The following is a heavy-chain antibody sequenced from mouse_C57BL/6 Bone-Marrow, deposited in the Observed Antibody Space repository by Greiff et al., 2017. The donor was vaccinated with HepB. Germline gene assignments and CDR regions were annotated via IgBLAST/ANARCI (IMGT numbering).Heavy chain of an antibody. D-gene: IGHD2-4*01. J-gene: IGHJ4*01. CDR1: GYSITSGYY. Sequence: EVQLQESGPGLVKPSQSLSLTCSVTGYSITSGYYWNWIRQFPGNKLEWTGYISYDGSNNYNPSLKNRISITRDTSKNQFFLKLNSVTTEDTATYYCARAPIYYDLYYYAMDYWGQGTSVTVSS. V-gene: IGHV3-6*01. CDR3: ARAPIYYDLYYYAMDY. CDR2: ISYDGSN.